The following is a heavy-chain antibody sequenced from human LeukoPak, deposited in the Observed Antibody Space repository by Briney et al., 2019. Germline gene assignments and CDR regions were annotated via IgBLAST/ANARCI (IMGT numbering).Heavy chain of an antibody. V-gene: IGHV3-30*04. D-gene: IGHD2-2*02. Sequence: GGSLRLSCAASGFTFSSYAMHWVRQAPGKGLEWVATTSFDVSIKYYADSVKGRFTISRDNSKNTLYLQMNSLRTEDTAVYSCARGYCTSTSCYNDYWGQGTLVTVSS. J-gene: IGHJ4*02. CDR2: TSFDVSIK. CDR3: ARGYCTSTSCYNDY. CDR1: GFTFSSYA.